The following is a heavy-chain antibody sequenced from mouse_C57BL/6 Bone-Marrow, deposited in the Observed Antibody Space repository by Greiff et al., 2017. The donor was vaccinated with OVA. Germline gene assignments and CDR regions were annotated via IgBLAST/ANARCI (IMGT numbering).Heavy chain of an antibody. Sequence: VQLQQSGPELVKPGASVKIPCKASGYTFTDYNMDWVKQSHGKSLEWIGDINPNNGGTIYNQKFKGKATLTVDKSSSTAYMELRSLTSEDTAVYYCAREPIYYGSSYWYFDVWGTGTTVTVSS. CDR2: INPNNGGT. J-gene: IGHJ1*03. D-gene: IGHD1-1*01. CDR1: GYTFTDYN. CDR3: AREPIYYGSSYWYFDV. V-gene: IGHV1-18*01.